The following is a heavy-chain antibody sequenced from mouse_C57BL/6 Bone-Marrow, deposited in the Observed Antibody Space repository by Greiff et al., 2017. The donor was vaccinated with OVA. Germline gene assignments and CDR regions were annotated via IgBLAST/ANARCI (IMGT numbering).Heavy chain of an antibody. CDR3: ARRGSKSAMDY. Sequence: QVQLQQPGAELVKPGASVKLSCKASGYTFTSYWMQWVKQRPGQGLEWIGEIDPSDSYTNYNQKFKGKATLTVDTSSSTAYMQLSSLTSEDSAVYYCARRGSKSAMDYWGQGTSVTVSS. CDR2: IDPSDSYT. D-gene: IGHD2-5*01. CDR1: GYTFTSYW. V-gene: IGHV1-50*01. J-gene: IGHJ4*01.